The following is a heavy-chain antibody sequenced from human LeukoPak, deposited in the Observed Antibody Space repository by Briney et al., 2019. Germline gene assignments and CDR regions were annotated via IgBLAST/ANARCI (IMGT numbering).Heavy chain of an antibody. V-gene: IGHV3-11*01. CDR3: ARDKYTFASFFDY. CDR1: GFTFSDYY. CDR2: ISGSDGII. J-gene: IGHJ4*02. Sequence: GGSLRLSCAASGFTFSDYYMSWIRQAPGKGLEWISYISGSDGIIYYADSMKGRFTISRDNAKNSLYLQMNSLRAEDTAVYYWARDKYTFASFFDYWGQGALVTVSS. D-gene: IGHD3-3*02.